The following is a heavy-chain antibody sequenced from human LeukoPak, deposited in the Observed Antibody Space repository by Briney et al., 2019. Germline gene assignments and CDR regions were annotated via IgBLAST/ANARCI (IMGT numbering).Heavy chain of an antibody. J-gene: IGHJ4*02. Sequence: ASVKVSCKASGYTFTNYGISWVRQAPGQGLEWMGIINPSGGSTSYAQKFQGRVTMTRDTSTSTVYMELSSLRSEDTAVYYCARGSDSSGYGATFPDLLLDYWGQGTLVTVSS. CDR3: ARGSDSSGYGATFPDLLLDY. CDR1: GYTFTNYG. D-gene: IGHD3-22*01. CDR2: INPSGGST. V-gene: IGHV1-46*01.